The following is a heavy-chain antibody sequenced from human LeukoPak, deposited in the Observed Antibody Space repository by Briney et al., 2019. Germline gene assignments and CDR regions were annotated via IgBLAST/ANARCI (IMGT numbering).Heavy chain of an antibody. CDR2: INPNSGGT. Sequence: ASVKVSCKASGYTFTGYYMHWVRQAPGQGLEWMGWINPNSGGTNYAQKFQGWVTMTRDTSISTAYMELRSLRSDDTAVYYCARDRGRDGSGCPYGMDVWGQGTTVTVSS. D-gene: IGHD3-10*01. CDR1: GYTFTGYY. J-gene: IGHJ6*02. V-gene: IGHV1-2*04. CDR3: ARDRGRDGSGCPYGMDV.